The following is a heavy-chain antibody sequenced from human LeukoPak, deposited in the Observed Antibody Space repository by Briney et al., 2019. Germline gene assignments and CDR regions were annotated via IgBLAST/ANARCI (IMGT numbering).Heavy chain of an antibody. CDR3: ARGPYSYDSSGSFDY. CDR1: GDSISSGDYY. J-gene: IGHJ4*02. Sequence: ASQTLSLTCTVSGDSISSGDYYWSWIRQPAGKGLEWIGRINTSGSTNYNPSLKSRVTISVDTSKNQFSLKLSSVTAADTAVYYCARGPYSYDSSGSFDYWGQGTLLTVSS. CDR2: INTSGST. D-gene: IGHD3-22*01. V-gene: IGHV4-61*02.